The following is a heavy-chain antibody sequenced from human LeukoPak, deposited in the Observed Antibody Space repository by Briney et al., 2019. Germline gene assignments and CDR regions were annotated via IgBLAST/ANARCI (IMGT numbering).Heavy chain of an antibody. CDR1: GGSISSYY. CDR2: MYYSGST. D-gene: IGHD3-3*01. V-gene: IGHV4-59*01. Sequence: SETLSLTCTVSGGSISSYYWSWTRQPPGKGLEWIGYMYYSGSTNYNPSLKSRVTISADTSKNQFSLKLNSVTAADTALYYCARGDDSFGPFDYWGQGILVTVSS. CDR3: ARGDDSFGPFDY. J-gene: IGHJ4*02.